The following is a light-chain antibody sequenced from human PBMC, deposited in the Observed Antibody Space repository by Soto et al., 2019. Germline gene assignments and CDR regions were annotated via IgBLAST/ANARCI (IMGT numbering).Light chain of an antibody. V-gene: IGKV1-39*01. J-gene: IGKJ4*01. CDR1: QGIGGF. CDR3: QQSYSTPLT. Sequence: DIQMTQSPSSLSVSVGDRVTITCRASQGIGGFLNWYQQKLGKAPKLLIYAASSLQSGVPSRFSGSGSGTDFTLTISSLQPEDFATYYCQQSYSTPLTFGGGTKVEI. CDR2: AAS.